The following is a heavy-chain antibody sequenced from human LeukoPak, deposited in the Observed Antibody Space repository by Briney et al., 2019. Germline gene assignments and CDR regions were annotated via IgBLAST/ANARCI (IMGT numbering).Heavy chain of an antibody. CDR3: ARVNNYDILTGPNVFDI. Sequence: PSETLSVTCTVSGGSISSYYWSWLRQPPGKGLEWIGYMYNSGSTNFNSSLKSRVAISLDTSKNQFSLKLTSVTAADTAVYYCARVNNYDILTGPNVFDIWGQGTLVTVSS. V-gene: IGHV4-59*01. CDR1: GGSISSYY. J-gene: IGHJ3*02. CDR2: MYNSGST. D-gene: IGHD3-9*01.